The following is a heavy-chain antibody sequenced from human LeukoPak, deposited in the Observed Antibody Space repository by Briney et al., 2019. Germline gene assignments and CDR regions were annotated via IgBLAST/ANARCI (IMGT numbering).Heavy chain of an antibody. D-gene: IGHD3-22*01. CDR2: IYYSGST. CDR1: GGSISSYY. Sequence: SETLSLTCTVSGGSISSYYWSWIRQLPGKGLEWIGYIYYSGSTNYNPSLKSRVTISVDTSKNQFSLKLSSVTAADTAVYYCARDAFFNYYDSSGYYYDAFDIWGQGTMVTVSS. CDR3: ARDAFFNYYDSSGYYYDAFDI. J-gene: IGHJ3*02. V-gene: IGHV4-59*01.